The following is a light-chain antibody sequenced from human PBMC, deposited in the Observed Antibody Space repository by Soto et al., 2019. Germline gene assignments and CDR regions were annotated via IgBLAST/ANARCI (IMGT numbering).Light chain of an antibody. CDR3: AAWDDSLNGLYV. Sequence: QSVLTQPPLASGSPAQRVTISCSGSSSNIGSNTVNWYQQLPGTAPKLLIYSNNQRPSGVPDRFSGSKSGTSASLAISGLQSEDEADYYCAAWDDSLNGLYVFGTGTKVTVL. CDR2: SNN. CDR1: SSNIGSNT. J-gene: IGLJ1*01. V-gene: IGLV1-44*01.